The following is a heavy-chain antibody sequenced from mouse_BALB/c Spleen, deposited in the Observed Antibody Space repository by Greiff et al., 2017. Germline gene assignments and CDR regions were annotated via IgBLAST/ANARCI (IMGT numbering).Heavy chain of an antibody. CDR1: GFTFSSYT. CDR3: ARGDGGLRPWFAY. V-gene: IGHV5-6-5*01. D-gene: IGHD2-4*01. Sequence: EVMLVESGGGLVQPGGSLKLSCAASGFTFSSYTMSWVRQTPEKRLEWVASISSGGSTYYPDSVKGRFTISRDNARNILYLQMSSLRSEDTAMYYCARGDGGLRPWFAYWGQGTLVTVSA. J-gene: IGHJ3*01. CDR2: ISSGGST.